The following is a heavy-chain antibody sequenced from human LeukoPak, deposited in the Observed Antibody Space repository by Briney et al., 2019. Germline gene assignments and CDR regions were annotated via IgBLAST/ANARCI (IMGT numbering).Heavy chain of an antibody. CDR1: GFTFSDYY. Sequence: GGSLRLSCAASGFTFSDYYMSWIGHAPGKGLEGVSYISSSSSYTNYAGSVKGRFIISRDNAKNSVYLQMNNLRAEDTAVYYCARDSSPGYYDYVWGTYPRYWGQGTLVTVSS. D-gene: IGHD3-16*02. CDR3: ARDSSPGYYDYVWGTYPRY. CDR2: ISSSSSYT. V-gene: IGHV3-11*05. J-gene: IGHJ4*02.